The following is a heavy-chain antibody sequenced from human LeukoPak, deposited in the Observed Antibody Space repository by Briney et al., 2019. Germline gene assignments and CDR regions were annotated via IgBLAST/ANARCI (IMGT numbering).Heavy chain of an antibody. J-gene: IGHJ5*02. Sequence: SETLSLTCAVSGGSISSSNWWSWVRQPPGKGLEWIGEIYHSGSTNYNPSLKSRVTISVDTSKNQFSLKLSSVTAADTAVYYCAKYYGSDTYNWFDPWGQGTLVTVSS. D-gene: IGHD3-10*01. CDR2: IYHSGST. CDR3: AKYYGSDTYNWFDP. CDR1: GGSISSSNW. V-gene: IGHV4-4*02.